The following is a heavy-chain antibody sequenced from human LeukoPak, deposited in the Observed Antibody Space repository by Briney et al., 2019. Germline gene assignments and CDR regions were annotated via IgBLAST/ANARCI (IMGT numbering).Heavy chain of an antibody. J-gene: IGHJ5*02. CDR3: ARDIGSVVPAAINWFDP. D-gene: IGHD2-2*01. CDR2: IYTSGST. V-gene: IGHV4-4*07. CDR1: GGSISSYY. Sequence: SETLSLTCTVSGGSISSYYWSWNRQPAGKGLEWIGRIYTSGSTNYNPSLKSRVTMSVDTSKNQFSLKLSSVTAADTAVHYCARDIGSVVPAAINWFDPWGQGTLVTVSS.